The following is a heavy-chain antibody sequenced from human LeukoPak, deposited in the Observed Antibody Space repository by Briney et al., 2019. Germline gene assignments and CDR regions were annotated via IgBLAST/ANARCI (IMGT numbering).Heavy chain of an antibody. Sequence: GASVKVSCKASGYTFTSYDINWVRQATGQGLEWMGWMNPNSGNTGYAQKFQGRVTMTRNTSISTAYMELSSLRSEDTAVYYCARGKRANARYGGYKYFDYWGQGTLVTVSS. CDR1: GYTFTSYD. J-gene: IGHJ4*02. D-gene: IGHD5-12*01. CDR3: ARGKRANARYGGYKYFDY. CDR2: MNPNSGNT. V-gene: IGHV1-8*01.